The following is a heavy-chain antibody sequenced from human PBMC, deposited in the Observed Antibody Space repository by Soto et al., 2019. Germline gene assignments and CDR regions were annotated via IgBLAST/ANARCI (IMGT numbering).Heavy chain of an antibody. D-gene: IGHD3-22*01. CDR2: ISDSGST. V-gene: IGHV4-31*03. CDR3: ARRDRSGFSYWLDT. CDR1: GGSISDGYY. Sequence: PSETLSLTCTVSGGSISDGYYWSWIRQHPGKGLEWIGSISDSGSTSYNPSLKSRLTISVDTSKNQFSLNLRSGTAADTAVYYCARRDRSGFSYWLDTWGQGTLVTVS. J-gene: IGHJ5*02.